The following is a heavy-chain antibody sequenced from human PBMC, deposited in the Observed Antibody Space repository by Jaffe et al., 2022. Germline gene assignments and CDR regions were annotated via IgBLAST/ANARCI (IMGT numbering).Heavy chain of an antibody. J-gene: IGHJ4*02. V-gene: IGHV4-38-2*02. CDR3: ARDYSSSWYGGFDY. D-gene: IGHD6-13*01. CDR1: GSSIGRAYY. Sequence: QVQLQESGPGLMRPSETLSLTCAVTGSSIGRAYYWGWIRQPPGQGLEWIGSMYHSGTTYYNPSLKSRVTISLDTSNNQFSLKLTSVTAADTAVYYCARDYSSSWYGGFDYWGQGTLVTVSS. CDR2: MYHSGTT.